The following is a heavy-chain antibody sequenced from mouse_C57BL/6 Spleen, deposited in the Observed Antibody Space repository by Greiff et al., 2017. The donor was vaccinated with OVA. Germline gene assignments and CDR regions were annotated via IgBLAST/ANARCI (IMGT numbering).Heavy chain of an antibody. CDR3: TRSLYYYGSSYDWYFDV. CDR2: IDPETGGT. J-gene: IGHJ1*03. V-gene: IGHV1-15*01. CDR1: GYTFTDHE. D-gene: IGHD1-1*01. Sequence: VQLQQSGAELVRPGASVTLSCKASGYTFTDHEMHWVKQTPVHGLEWIGAIDPETGGTAYNQKFKGKAILTADKSSSTAYMELRSLTSEDSAVYYCTRSLYYYGSSYDWYFDVWGTGTTVTVSS.